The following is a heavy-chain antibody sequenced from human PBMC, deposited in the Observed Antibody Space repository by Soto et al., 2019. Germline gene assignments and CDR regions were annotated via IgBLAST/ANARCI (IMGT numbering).Heavy chain of an antibody. CDR3: ARGRGGRIDYSTSSHYYYYCMDV. J-gene: IGHJ6*02. V-gene: IGHV1-69*13. CDR1: GDTLYNYA. D-gene: IGHD6-6*01. Sequence: SVKVSCKASGDTLYNYAFSWVRQAPGQGVEWMGGIIPLFETPDYAQKFQGRVTITADESTSTVFMELRSLRSEDTAVYYCARGRGGRIDYSTSSHYYYYCMDVWGQGTTVTVSS. CDR2: IIPLFETP.